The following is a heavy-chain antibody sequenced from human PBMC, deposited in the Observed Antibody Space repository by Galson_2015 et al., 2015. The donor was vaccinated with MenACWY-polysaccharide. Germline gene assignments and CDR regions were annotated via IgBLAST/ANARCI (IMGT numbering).Heavy chain of an antibody. J-gene: IGHJ4*02. CDR2: IKSDGSST. CDR1: GFTFSTYW. D-gene: IGHD5-12*01. CDR3: ARGYSAYD. V-gene: IGHV3-74*01. Sequence: SLRLSCAASGFTFSTYWMYWVRQAPGKWLVWVSRIKSDGSSTNYADSVKGRFTISRDNAKNTLYLQMNSLRAEDTALYYCARGYSAYDWGQGTLVTVSA.